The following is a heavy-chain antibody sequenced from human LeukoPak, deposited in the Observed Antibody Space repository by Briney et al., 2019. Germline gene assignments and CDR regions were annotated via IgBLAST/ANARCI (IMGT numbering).Heavy chain of an antibody. Sequence: SVKVSCKASRGTFSSYAIGWVRQAPGQGLEWMGGIIPIFGTANYAQKFQGRVTITADKSTSTAYMELSSLRSEDTAVYYCARAFQPLGGLSLPDYWAQGTLVTVSS. V-gene: IGHV1-69*06. D-gene: IGHD3-16*02. J-gene: IGHJ4*02. CDR1: RGTFSSYA. CDR2: IIPIFGTA. CDR3: ARAFQPLGGLSLPDY.